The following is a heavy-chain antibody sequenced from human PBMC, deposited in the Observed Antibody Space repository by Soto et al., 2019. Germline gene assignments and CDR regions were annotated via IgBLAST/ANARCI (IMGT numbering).Heavy chain of an antibody. J-gene: IGHJ4*02. CDR1: GYTFTGYY. CDR2: INPNSGGT. Sequence: ASVKVSCKASGYTFTGYYMHWVRQAPGQGLEWMGWINPNSGGTNYAQKFQGWVTMTRDTSISTAYMELSRLRSDDTAVYYCVRGSLPPWGSGSYYFDYWGQGTLVTVSS. V-gene: IGHV1-2*04. D-gene: IGHD3-10*01. CDR3: VRGSLPPWGSGSYYFDY.